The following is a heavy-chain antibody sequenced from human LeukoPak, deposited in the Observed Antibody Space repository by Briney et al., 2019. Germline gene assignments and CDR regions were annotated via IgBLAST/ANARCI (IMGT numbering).Heavy chain of an antibody. CDR3: ASTIGSSPYYYDKPPTY. Sequence: PSETLSLTCTVSGGSISSGDYSWSWIRQPPGKGLEWIGFIYYSGNTYYNPSLKSRITISVDTSKNQFSLKLNSVTAADTAVYYCASTIGSSPYYYDKPPTYWGQGTLVTVSS. D-gene: IGHD3-22*01. CDR2: IYYSGNT. J-gene: IGHJ4*02. V-gene: IGHV4-30-4*07. CDR1: GGSISSGDYS.